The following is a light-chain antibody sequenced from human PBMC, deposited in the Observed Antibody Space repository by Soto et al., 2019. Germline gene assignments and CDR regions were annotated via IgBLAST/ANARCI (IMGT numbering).Light chain of an antibody. CDR2: GAS. J-gene: IGKJ1*01. Sequence: EIVMPQSPATLSLSPGERATLSCRASQTVSSNLAWYQQKPGQAPRLLIYGASSRATGIPARFSGSGSGTEFTLTISSLQSEDFAVYYCQQYNNWPPWTFGQGTKVDI. V-gene: IGKV3-15*01. CDR1: QTVSSN. CDR3: QQYNNWPPWT.